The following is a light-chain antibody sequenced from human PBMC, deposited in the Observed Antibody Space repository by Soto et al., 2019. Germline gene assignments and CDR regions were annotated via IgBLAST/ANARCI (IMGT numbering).Light chain of an antibody. V-gene: IGLV2-14*01. CDR1: SGDIGGYNY. CDR2: EVT. Sequence: QSALTQPASVSGSPGQSITISCTGTSGDIGGYNYVSWYQQHPSKAPKLLISEVTNRPSGVSDRFSGSKSANTASLTISGLQAEDEADYYCSSYTSSSTLVFGGGTKLTVL. CDR3: SSYTSSSTLV. J-gene: IGLJ3*02.